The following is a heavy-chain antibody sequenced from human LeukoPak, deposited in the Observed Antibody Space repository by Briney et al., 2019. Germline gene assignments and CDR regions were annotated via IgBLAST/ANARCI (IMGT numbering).Heavy chain of an antibody. CDR3: ARVTGYRVEDYFDY. CDR1: GGSISSYY. D-gene: IGHD6-13*01. Sequence: SETLSLTCTVSGGSISSYYWSWIRQPPGKGLEWIGYIYYSGSTNYNPSLKSRVTISVETSKNEFSLKLRSVTAADTAVYYCARVTGYRVEDYFDYWGQGTLVTVSS. V-gene: IGHV4-59*01. CDR2: IYYSGST. J-gene: IGHJ4*02.